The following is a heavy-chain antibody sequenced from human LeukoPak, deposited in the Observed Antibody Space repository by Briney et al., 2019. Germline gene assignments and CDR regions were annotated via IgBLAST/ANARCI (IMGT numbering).Heavy chain of an antibody. Sequence: SETLSLTCTVSGGSISSYYWSWIRQPPGKGLEWIGYIYYSGSTNYNPSLKSRVTISVDTSKNQFSLKLSSVTAADTAVYYCARDRIFVGLWFGESRSIDYWGQGTLVTVSS. CDR2: IYYSGST. CDR1: GGSISSYY. D-gene: IGHD3-10*01. J-gene: IGHJ4*02. CDR3: ARDRIFVGLWFGESRSIDY. V-gene: IGHV4-59*12.